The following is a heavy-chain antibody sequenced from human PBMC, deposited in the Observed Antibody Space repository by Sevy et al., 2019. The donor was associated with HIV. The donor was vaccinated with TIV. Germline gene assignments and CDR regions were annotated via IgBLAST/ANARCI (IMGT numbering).Heavy chain of an antibody. CDR1: GYTFTSYG. CDR2: ISAYNGNT. Sequence: ASVKVSCKASGYTFTSYGISWVRQAPGQGLEWMGWISAYNGNTNYPQKLQGRVTMTTDTSTSTAYMELRSLRSDDTAVYYCARVTPSGSYPYYFDYWGQGTLVTVSS. V-gene: IGHV1-18*01. J-gene: IGHJ4*02. D-gene: IGHD1-26*01. CDR3: ARVTPSGSYPYYFDY.